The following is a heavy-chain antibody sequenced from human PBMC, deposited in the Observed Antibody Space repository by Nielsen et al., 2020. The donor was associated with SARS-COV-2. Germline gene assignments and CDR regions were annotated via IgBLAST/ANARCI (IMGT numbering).Heavy chain of an antibody. CDR3: ARLSNFWSGYNDY. Sequence: GESLKISCRASGLIFGTYGMHWVRQAPGKGLEWVAGIWYDGSNENYAESVKGRFTISRDNSKNTLFSQMDSLTADDTAVYFCARLSNFWSGYNDYWGQGTLVIVSS. CDR2: IWYDGSNE. J-gene: IGHJ4*02. V-gene: IGHV3-33*01. D-gene: IGHD3-3*01. CDR1: GLIFGTYG.